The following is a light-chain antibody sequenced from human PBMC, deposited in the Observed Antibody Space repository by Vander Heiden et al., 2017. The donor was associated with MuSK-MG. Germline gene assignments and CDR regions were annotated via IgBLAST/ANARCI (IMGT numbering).Light chain of an antibody. CDR3: QVWDTSSDHPGV. CDR2: DDS. J-gene: IGLJ1*01. Sequence: SYLLTQPPSVSVAPGQTARITCGGNNIGSKSVHWYQQKPGQAPVLVVYDDSDRRSGIPERFSGSNSGNTATLTISRVEAGDEADYYCQVWDTSSDHPGVFGTGTKVTVL. V-gene: IGLV3-21*02. CDR1: NIGSKS.